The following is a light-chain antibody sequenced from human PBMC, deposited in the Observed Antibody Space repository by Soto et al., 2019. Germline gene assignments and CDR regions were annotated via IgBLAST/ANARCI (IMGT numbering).Light chain of an antibody. CDR3: SSYATYSSDVL. CDR1: SSDFGAYDY. CDR2: DVS. Sequence: QSALTQPASVSGSPGQSITISCTGSSSDFGAYDYVSWYQQHPGKAPKLMIYDVSYRPSGVSNRFSGSKSDNTASLTISGLQAEDEAVYYCSSYATYSSDVLFGGGTKLTVL. J-gene: IGLJ2*01. V-gene: IGLV2-14*03.